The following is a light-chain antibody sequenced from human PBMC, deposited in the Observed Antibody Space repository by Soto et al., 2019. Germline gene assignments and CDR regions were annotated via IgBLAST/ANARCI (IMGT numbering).Light chain of an antibody. Sequence: QPVLTQSPSASASLGASVKLTCTLSSGHSHYIIAWHQQQPERGPRYLMKLNSDGSHSKGDGIPNRFSGSSSGAERYLTISSLQFEDEADYYCQTWGTGVVFGGGTKLTVL. J-gene: IGLJ2*01. CDR3: QTWGTGVV. V-gene: IGLV4-69*01. CDR2: LNSDGSH. CDR1: SGHSHYI.